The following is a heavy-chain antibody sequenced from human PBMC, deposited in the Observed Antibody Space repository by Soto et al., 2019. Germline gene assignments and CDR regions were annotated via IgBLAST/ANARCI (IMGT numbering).Heavy chain of an antibody. CDR2: IIPIFGTA. CDR1: GGTFSSYA. V-gene: IGHV1-69*12. J-gene: IGHJ4*02. Sequence: QVQLVQSGAEVKKPGSSVKVSCKASGGTFSSYAISWVRQAPGQGLEWMGGIIPIFGTASYAQKFQGRVTITADESTSTSYMELSSLRSEDTAVYYCAREGYCSGGSCYRTFDYWGQGTLVTVSS. D-gene: IGHD2-15*01. CDR3: AREGYCSGGSCYRTFDY.